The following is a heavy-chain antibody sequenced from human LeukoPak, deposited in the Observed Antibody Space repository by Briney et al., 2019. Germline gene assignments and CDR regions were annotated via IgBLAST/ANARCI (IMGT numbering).Heavy chain of an antibody. CDR2: IYSGGTT. V-gene: IGHV3-53*01. CDR3: SKDPNGDYVGAFDA. D-gene: IGHD4-17*01. J-gene: IGHJ3*01. CDR1: GFTVSSNY. Sequence: GGSLRLSCAASGFTVSSNYMSWVRQAPGKGLEWVSVIYSGGTTYYADAVKGRFTISRDNSNNTLYLQMNRLRAEDTALYYCSKDPNGDYVGAFDAWGQGTMVTVSS.